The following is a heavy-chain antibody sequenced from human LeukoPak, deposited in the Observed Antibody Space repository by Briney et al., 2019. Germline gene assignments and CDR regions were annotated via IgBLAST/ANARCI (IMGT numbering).Heavy chain of an antibody. D-gene: IGHD3-10*01. J-gene: IGHJ4*02. CDR1: GFTFSSYG. CDR3: GKASVWTMVRVVSYFDE. V-gene: IGHV3-23*02. Sequence: GGSLRLSRAASGFTFSSYGMTWVPPAPGKGLERVSGISGSGDNTWYGDSAKGRVTISRDNSKTTVDLHTHSLSAEDTAVYYCGKASVWTMVRVVSYFDEWGQGIQVTVSS. CDR2: ISGSGDNT.